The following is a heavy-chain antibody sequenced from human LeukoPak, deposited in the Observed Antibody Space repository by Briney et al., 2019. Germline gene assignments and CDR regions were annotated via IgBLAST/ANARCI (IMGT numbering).Heavy chain of an antibody. Sequence: VASVKVSCKASGYTFTSYGTSWVRQAPGQGLEWMGWISAYNGNTNYAQKLQGRVTMTTDTSTSTAYMELRSLRSDDTAVYYCARYIVGATIEEFDYWGQGTLVTVSS. J-gene: IGHJ4*02. CDR2: ISAYNGNT. D-gene: IGHD1-26*01. CDR3: ARYIVGATIEEFDY. CDR1: GYTFTSYG. V-gene: IGHV1-18*01.